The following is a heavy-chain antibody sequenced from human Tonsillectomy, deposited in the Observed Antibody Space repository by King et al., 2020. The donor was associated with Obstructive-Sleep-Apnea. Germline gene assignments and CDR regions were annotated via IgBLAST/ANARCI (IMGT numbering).Heavy chain of an antibody. D-gene: IGHD3-22*01. CDR3: ARQNYYDSSGYFDY. CDR1: GGSISSSSYY. Sequence: QVQESGPGLVKPSVTLSLTCTVSGGSISSSSYYWGWIRQPPGKGVEWIGSLYFSGSTYYNRSLKSQVTISVDTSKSQLFLKLSSVTAADTAVYYCARQNYYDSSGYFDYWGQGTLVTVSS. J-gene: IGHJ4*02. CDR2: LYFSGST. V-gene: IGHV4-39*01.